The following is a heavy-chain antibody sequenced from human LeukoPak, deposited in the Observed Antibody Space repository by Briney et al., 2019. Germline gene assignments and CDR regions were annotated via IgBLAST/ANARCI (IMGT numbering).Heavy chain of an antibody. CDR3: ARKRRYCSSTSCYVGYYYYGMDV. D-gene: IGHD2-2*01. Sequence: SETLSLTCAVYGGSFSGYYCSWIRQPPGKGLKWIGEINHSGSTNYNPSLKSRVTISVDTSKNQFSLKLSSVTAADTAVYYCARKRRYCSSTSCYVGYYYYGMDVWGQGTTVTVSS. CDR2: INHSGST. J-gene: IGHJ6*02. CDR1: GGSFSGYY. V-gene: IGHV4-34*01.